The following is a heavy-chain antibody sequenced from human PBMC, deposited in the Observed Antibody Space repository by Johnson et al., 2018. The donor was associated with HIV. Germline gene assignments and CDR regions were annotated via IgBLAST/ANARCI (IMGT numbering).Heavy chain of an antibody. CDR2: ISPSGTVV. D-gene: IGHD1-26*01. J-gene: IGHJ3*02. CDR3: ARGIVGAEEGAFDI. Sequence: VQLVESGGGVVRPGGSLRLSCAASGFSFSSFSMHWVRQAPGKGLEWISYISPSGTVVYYADSVKGRFTISRDNGKNSLYLQMNSLRAEDTAVYYCARGIVGAEEGAFDIWGQGTLVTVSS. V-gene: IGHV3-48*04. CDR1: GFSFSSFS.